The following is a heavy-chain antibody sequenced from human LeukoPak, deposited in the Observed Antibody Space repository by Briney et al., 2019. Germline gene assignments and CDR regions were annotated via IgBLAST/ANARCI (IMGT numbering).Heavy chain of an antibody. D-gene: IGHD1-26*01. V-gene: IGHV1-69*04. CDR3: ARDFGYSGSYPDY. Sequence: SVKVSCKASGGTFSSYAITWVRQAPGPGLEWMGRIIPILGIANYAQKFQGRVTITADKSTSTAYMDLSSLSSEDTAVYYCARDFGYSGSYPDYGGQGTLVTVSS. J-gene: IGHJ4*02. CDR1: GGTFSSYA. CDR2: IIPILGIA.